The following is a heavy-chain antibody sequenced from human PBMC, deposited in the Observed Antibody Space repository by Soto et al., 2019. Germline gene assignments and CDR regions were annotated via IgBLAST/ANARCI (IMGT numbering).Heavy chain of an antibody. CDR1: VFTSSG. Sequence: ASVKVSCKASVFTSSGISWVRQAPGQRLEWMGWISTHNGNTIYAQKFQGRVIMAMDTSTTTVYMELRSLRPDDTAVYLCAREGILGLFDAYDLWGQGTMVTVSS. V-gene: IGHV1-18*04. CDR3: AREGILGLFDAYDL. D-gene: IGHD3-3*01. CDR2: ISTHNGNT. J-gene: IGHJ3*01.